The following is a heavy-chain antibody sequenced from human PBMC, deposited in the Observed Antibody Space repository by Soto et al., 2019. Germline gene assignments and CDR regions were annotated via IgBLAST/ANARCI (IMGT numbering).Heavy chain of an antibody. V-gene: IGHV1-2*02. J-gene: IGHJ4*02. Sequence: ASVKVSCKASGYTFTGYYMHWVRQAPGQGLEWMGWINPNSGGTNYAQKFQGRVTMTRDTSISTAYMELSRLRSDDTAVYFCARDLAKGGGSAGFDYWGQGTLVTVSS. CDR3: ARDLAKGGGSAGFDY. CDR2: INPNSGGT. D-gene: IGHD2-15*01. CDR1: GYTFTGYY.